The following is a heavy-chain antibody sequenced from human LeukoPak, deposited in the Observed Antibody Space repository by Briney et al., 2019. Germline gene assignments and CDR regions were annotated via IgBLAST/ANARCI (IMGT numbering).Heavy chain of an antibody. V-gene: IGHV1-8*01. CDR3: ARDLDGSGSYYTDS. CDR2: MNPNSGNT. Sequence: GASVKVSCKASGYTFTSYNINWVRQATGQGLEWMGWMNPNSGNTGYAQKLQGRFTISTDTSTSTAYMELRSLTSDDTAVYYCARDLDGSGSYYTDSWGQGTLVTVSS. J-gene: IGHJ4*02. CDR1: GYTFTSYN. D-gene: IGHD3-10*01.